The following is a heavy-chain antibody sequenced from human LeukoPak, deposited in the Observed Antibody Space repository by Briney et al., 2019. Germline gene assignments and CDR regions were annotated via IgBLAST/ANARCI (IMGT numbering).Heavy chain of an antibody. CDR3: AREGLLWFGEQSSHAFDI. Sequence: GGSLRLSCAASGFTVSSNYMSWVRQAPGKGLEWVSVIYSGGSTYYADSVKGRFTISRDNSKNTLYLQMNSLRAEDTAVYYCAREGLLWFGEQSSHAFDIWGQGTMVTVSS. D-gene: IGHD3-10*01. V-gene: IGHV3-53*01. J-gene: IGHJ3*02. CDR2: IYSGGST. CDR1: GFTVSSNY.